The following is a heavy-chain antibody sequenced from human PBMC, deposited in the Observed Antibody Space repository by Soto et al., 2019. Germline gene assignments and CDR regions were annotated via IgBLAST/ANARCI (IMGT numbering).Heavy chain of an antibody. CDR3: ARLGGDSWYYYMDV. J-gene: IGHJ6*03. Sequence: GASVKVSCKASGYTFRSYGISWVRQAPGQGLEWMGWISPYNDNTNYAQKLQGRVTMTTDTSTSTAYMELRSLRSDDTAVYYCARLGGDSWYYYMDVWGKGTTVTVSS. CDR2: ISPYNDNT. D-gene: IGHD2-21*01. CDR1: GYTFRSYG. V-gene: IGHV1-18*01.